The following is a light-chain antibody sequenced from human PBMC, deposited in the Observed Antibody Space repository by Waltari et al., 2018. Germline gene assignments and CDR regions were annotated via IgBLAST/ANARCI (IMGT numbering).Light chain of an antibody. J-gene: IGKJ4*01. Sequence: IQMTQSPSSLSASVGDRITITCRASQAINKDLSWYQQKPGTAPTLLIYDASSLQTGVSSRFSGSGSGTDFTLTIRSLQPDDGATYYCQHDYSYPYSFGGGTKVEIK. V-gene: IGKV1-6*02. CDR3: QHDYSYPYS. CDR1: QAINKD. CDR2: DAS.